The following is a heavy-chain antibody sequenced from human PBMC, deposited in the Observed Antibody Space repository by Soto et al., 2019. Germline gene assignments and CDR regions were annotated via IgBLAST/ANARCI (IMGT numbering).Heavy chain of an antibody. CDR2: INRDGSQR. D-gene: IGHD5-18*01. Sequence: EVQLVESGGGLVQPGGSLSLSCADSGFTFSSSWMSWVRQAPGKGPEWVANINRDGSQRYYVDSVKGRFTISRDNAKNSLYLQMNSLRADDTAVYYCARVRISSSYHNWFDPWGQGTLVTVSS. CDR1: GFTFSSSW. V-gene: IGHV3-7*03. J-gene: IGHJ5*02. CDR3: ARVRISSSYHNWFDP.